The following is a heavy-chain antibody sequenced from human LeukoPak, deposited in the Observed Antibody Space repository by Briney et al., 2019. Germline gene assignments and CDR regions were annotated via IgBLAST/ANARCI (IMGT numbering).Heavy chain of an antibody. CDR3: ARHYAYEPFDY. V-gene: IGHV4-39*01. CDR2: IYYSGST. Sequence: SETLSLTCTVSGGSIFSSNSYWGWIRQPPGKGLEWIGSIYYSGSTYYNPSLKSRVTISVDTSKNQFSLKLSSVTAADTAVYYCARHYAYEPFDYWGQGTLVTVSS. J-gene: IGHJ4*02. CDR1: GGSIFSSNSY. D-gene: IGHD3-16*01.